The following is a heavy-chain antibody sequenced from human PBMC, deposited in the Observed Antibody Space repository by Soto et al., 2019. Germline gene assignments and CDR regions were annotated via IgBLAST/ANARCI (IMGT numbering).Heavy chain of an antibody. CDR1: GFTFSSYA. V-gene: IGHV3-23*01. D-gene: IGHD2-15*01. Sequence: ESGGGLVQPGGSLRLSCAASGFTFSSYAMNWVRQAPGKGLEWVSAISGTGGSTYYADSVRGRFTISRDNSKNTLYLQMNSLRAEDTAVYYCANPSGGDAFDIWGQGTMVTVSS. CDR2: ISGTGGST. CDR3: ANPSGGDAFDI. J-gene: IGHJ3*02.